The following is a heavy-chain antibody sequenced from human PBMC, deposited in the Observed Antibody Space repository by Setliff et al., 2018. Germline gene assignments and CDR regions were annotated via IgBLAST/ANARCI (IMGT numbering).Heavy chain of an antibody. CDR3: ARDLGNWFDP. Sequence: GESLTISCAVSGLIVSDIHMTWVRQTPGKGLEWLSVIYNSDSRYYADSVKGRFTTSRDDSKNTLYLQMNNLRAEDTAIYYCARDLGNWFDPWGQGTLVTAPQ. J-gene: IGHJ5*01. D-gene: IGHD3-16*01. CDR1: GLIVSDIH. CDR2: IYNSDSR. V-gene: IGHV3-53*01.